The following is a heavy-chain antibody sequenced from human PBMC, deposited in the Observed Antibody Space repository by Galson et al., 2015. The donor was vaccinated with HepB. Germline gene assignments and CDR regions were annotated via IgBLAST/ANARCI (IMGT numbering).Heavy chain of an antibody. D-gene: IGHD2-2*02. J-gene: IGHJ4*02. CDR3: ARDSPPWYCSSTSCYRGGFDY. CDR2: IIPIFGTA. Sequence: SVKVSCKASGGTFSSYAISWVRQAPGQGLEWMGGIIPIFGTANYAQKFQGRVTITADESTSTAYMELSSLRSEDTAVYYCARDSPPWYCSSTSCYRGGFDYWGQGTLVTVSS. CDR1: GGTFSSYA. V-gene: IGHV1-69*13.